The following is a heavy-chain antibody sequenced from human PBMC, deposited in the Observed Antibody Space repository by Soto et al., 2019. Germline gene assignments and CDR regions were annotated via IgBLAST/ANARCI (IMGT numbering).Heavy chain of an antibody. V-gene: IGHV3-11*01. CDR1: GFTFSDYY. J-gene: IGHJ4*02. CDR2: ITGSGSTT. Sequence: PGGSLRLSCAASGFTFSDYYMTWIRQGPGKGLEWLSHITGSGSTTYYADSVKGRFTISRDNAKNSLYLQMNSLRAEDTAVYYCARDLAYLSYSDSSGSYNLDSWGQGTLVTVYS. CDR3: ARDLAYLSYSDSSGSYNLDS. D-gene: IGHD3-22*01.